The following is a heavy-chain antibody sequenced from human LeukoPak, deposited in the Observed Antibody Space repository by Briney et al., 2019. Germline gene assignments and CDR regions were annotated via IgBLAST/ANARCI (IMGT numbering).Heavy chain of an antibody. CDR3: TTDRPTLGSGEMDY. Sequence: PGGSLRLSCAASGFTLSNAWMSWVRQAPGKGLEWVGRIKSKAGGGTTDYAAPVKGRFTISRDDSKNTLYLQMNSLKTEGTAVYYCTTDRPTLGSGEMDYWGQGTLVTVSS. CDR2: IKSKAGGGTT. V-gene: IGHV3-15*01. CDR1: GFTLSNAW. J-gene: IGHJ4*02. D-gene: IGHD3-10*01.